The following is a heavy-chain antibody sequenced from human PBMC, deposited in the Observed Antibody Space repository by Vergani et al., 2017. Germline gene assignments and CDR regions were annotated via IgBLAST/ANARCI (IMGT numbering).Heavy chain of an antibody. CDR3: ARHRVSGGFFPSSYFYGRDV. D-gene: IGHD3-10*01. CDR2: IHHSGDT. J-gene: IGHJ6*02. CDR1: DSSIMTNPY. V-gene: IGHV4-38-2*01. Sequence: QVQLQESGPGLVKPSETLTLTCDVSDSSIMTNPYWGWFRQSPGKGLEWIGCIHHSGDTHYNSSLKSRVSISIVSSSKFSLSLTSVTAADTAIYYCARHRVSGGFFPSSYFYGRDVWVHGTTVTVSS.